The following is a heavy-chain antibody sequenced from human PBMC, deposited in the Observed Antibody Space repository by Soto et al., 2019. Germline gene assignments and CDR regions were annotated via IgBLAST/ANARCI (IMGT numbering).Heavy chain of an antibody. CDR3: VSKVGPYYYGLDV. CDR2: ISYTGSS. D-gene: IGHD1-26*01. Sequence: SETLSLTCTVSGGSISSGGYYWSWIRQDPGKGLEWIGYISYTGSSYENPTLTSRVTISVDTSKNQFSLKVRSVTAADTAVYYCVSKVGPYYYGLDVWGPGTTVTVSS. V-gene: IGHV4-31*03. J-gene: IGHJ6*02. CDR1: GGSISSGGYY.